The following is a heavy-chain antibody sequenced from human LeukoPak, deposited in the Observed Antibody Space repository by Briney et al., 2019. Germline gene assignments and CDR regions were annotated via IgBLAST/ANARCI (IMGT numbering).Heavy chain of an antibody. CDR1: GGSISSYY. J-gene: IGHJ4*02. D-gene: IGHD2-2*01. CDR3: ARGGDIVVVPAAWALDY. Sequence: SETLSLTCTVSGGSISSYYWSWIRQPPGKGLEWIGEINHSGSTNYNPSFKSRVTISVDTSKNQFSLKLSSVTAADTAVYYCARGGDIVVVPAAWALDYWGQGTLVTVSS. V-gene: IGHV4-34*01. CDR2: INHSGST.